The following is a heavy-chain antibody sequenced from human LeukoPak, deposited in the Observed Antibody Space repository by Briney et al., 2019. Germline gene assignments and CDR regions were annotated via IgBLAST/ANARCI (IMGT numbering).Heavy chain of an antibody. J-gene: IGHJ4*02. V-gene: IGHV4-34*01. CDR3: ARQQAGGVRPLDY. CDR2: INHSGST. CDR1: GGSFSGYY. Sequence: SETLSLTCAVYGGSFSGYYWSWIRQPPGKGLEWIGEINHSGSTNYNPSLKSRVTILVDSSKNQFSLKLRFVTAADTAVYYCARQQAGGVRPLDYWGQGTPVTVSS. D-gene: IGHD3-16*01.